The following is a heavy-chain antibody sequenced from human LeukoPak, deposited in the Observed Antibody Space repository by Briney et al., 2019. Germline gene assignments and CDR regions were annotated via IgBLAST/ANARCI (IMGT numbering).Heavy chain of an antibody. J-gene: IGHJ4*02. CDR2: INHSGST. CDR3: ARGLGK. CDR1: GGSFSGYY. V-gene: IGHV4-34*01. Sequence: SSETLSLTCAVYGGSFSGYYWSWIRQPPGKGLEWIGEINHSGSTNYNPSLKSRVTISVDTSKNQFSLKLSSVTAADTAVYYCARGLGKWGQGTLVTVSS. D-gene: IGHD1-26*01.